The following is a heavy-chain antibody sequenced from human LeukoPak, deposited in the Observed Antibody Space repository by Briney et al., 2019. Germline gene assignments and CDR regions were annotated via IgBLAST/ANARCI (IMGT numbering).Heavy chain of an antibody. V-gene: IGHV3-21*04. CDR2: ISDTGRDI. Sequence: GGSLRLSCAGSGFAFESFTMTWVRQAPGKGLEWVSLISDTGRDINYADSVRGRFTISRDNTKNSLFLQMDSLRVEDTAIYYCAKGLFSAYDKYLDSWGQGTLVTVSS. CDR3: AKGLFSAYDKYLDS. J-gene: IGHJ4*02. D-gene: IGHD5-12*01. CDR1: GFAFESFT.